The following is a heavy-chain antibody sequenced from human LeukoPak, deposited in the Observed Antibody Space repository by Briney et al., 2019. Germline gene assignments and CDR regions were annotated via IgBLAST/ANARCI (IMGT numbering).Heavy chain of an antibody. J-gene: IGHJ4*02. D-gene: IGHD3-22*01. CDR3: ARGVSY. CDR2: MHNSGTS. Sequence: SSETLSLTCTVSGGSISSQYWFWIRQPPGKGLEWIGYMHNSGTSSYNPSLESRVTISIDTSKNQFSLKLRSVTPADTVVYYCARGVSYWGQGTLVTVSS. V-gene: IGHV4-59*11. CDR1: GGSISSQY.